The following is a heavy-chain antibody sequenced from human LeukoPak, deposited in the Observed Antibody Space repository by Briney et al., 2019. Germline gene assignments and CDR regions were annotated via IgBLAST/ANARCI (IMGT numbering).Heavy chain of an antibody. CDR2: ISGRGDST. D-gene: IGHD2-15*01. J-gene: IGHJ6*02. Sequence: GGSLRLSCAASGFTFSSYAMHWVRQAPGKGLEWVAAISGRGDSTFYADSVKGRFTISRDNSKNTVYLHMNSLRAEDTAVYYCARDRDIVVVNGMDVWGQGTTVTVSS. CDR1: GFTFSSYA. CDR3: ARDRDIVVVNGMDV. V-gene: IGHV3-23*01.